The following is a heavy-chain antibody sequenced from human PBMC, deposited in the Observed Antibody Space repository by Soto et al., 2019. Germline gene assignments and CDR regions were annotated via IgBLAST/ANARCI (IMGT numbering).Heavy chain of an antibody. V-gene: IGHV3-23*01. CDR1: GFTFSSYA. CDR2: ISGSGGST. D-gene: IGHD6-19*01. CDR3: AKDFWIQWLVGAYFDY. J-gene: IGHJ4*02. Sequence: GGSLRLSCAASGFTFSSYAMSWVRQAPGKGLEWVSAISGSGGSTYYADSVKGRFTISRDNSKNTLYLQMNSLRAEDTAVYYCAKDFWIQWLVGAYFDYWGQGTLVTVSS.